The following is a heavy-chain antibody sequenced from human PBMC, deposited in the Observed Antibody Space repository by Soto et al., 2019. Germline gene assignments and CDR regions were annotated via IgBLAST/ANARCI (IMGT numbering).Heavy chain of an antibody. D-gene: IGHD2-21*01. Sequence: PGGSLRLSCAASGFTFSSYAMHWVRQAPGKGLEWVAVISYDGSNKYYADSVKGRFTISRDNSKNTLYLQMNSLRAEDTAVYYCARELPPPRGYFDYWGQGTLVTVSS. V-gene: IGHV3-30-3*01. J-gene: IGHJ4*02. CDR2: ISYDGSNK. CDR3: ARELPPPRGYFDY. CDR1: GFTFSSYA.